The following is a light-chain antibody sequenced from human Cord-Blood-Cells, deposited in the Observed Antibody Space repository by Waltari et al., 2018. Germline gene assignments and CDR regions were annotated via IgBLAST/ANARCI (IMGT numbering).Light chain of an antibody. Sequence: GDRVTITCRASQSISSLLAWYQQKPGEAPKHLIYDASSLESGAPSRFSGSGSGTEFTLTISSLQPDDFATYYCQQYNSYSGTFGQGTKVEIK. CDR1: QSISSL. V-gene: IGKV1-5*01. J-gene: IGKJ1*01. CDR2: DAS. CDR3: QQYNSYSGT.